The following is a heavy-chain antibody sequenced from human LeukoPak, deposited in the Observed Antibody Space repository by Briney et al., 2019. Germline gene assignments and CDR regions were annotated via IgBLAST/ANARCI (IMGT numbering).Heavy chain of an antibody. Sequence: GGSLRLSCAASSFTFSSYWMSWVRQAPGKGLEWVANIKQDGSEKYYVDSVKGRFTISRDNAKNSLYLQMNSLRAEDTAVYYCARDRGDAARLGSPYWGQGTLVTVSS. CDR3: ARDRGDAARLGSPY. CDR2: IKQDGSEK. CDR1: SFTFSSYW. J-gene: IGHJ4*02. V-gene: IGHV3-7*01. D-gene: IGHD6-6*01.